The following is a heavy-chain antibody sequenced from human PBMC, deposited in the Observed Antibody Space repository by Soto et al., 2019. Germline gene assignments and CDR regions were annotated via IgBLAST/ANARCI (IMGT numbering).Heavy chain of an antibody. CDR3: ARGVIVATIPPFDY. J-gene: IGHJ4*02. CDR1: GFTFSSYA. Sequence: QVQLVESGGGVAQPGRSLRLSCAASGFTFSSYAMHWVRQAPGKGLEWVAVISYDGSNKYYADSVKGRFTISRDNSKNTLYLQMNSLRAEDTAVYYCARGVIVATIPPFDYWGQGTLVTVSS. CDR2: ISYDGSNK. V-gene: IGHV3-30-3*01. D-gene: IGHD5-12*01.